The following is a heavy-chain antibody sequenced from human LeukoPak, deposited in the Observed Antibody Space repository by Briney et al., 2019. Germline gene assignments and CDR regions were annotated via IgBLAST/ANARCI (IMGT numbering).Heavy chain of an antibody. J-gene: IGHJ5*02. CDR3: ARGKGYCSGGSCAGWFDP. Sequence: ASVKVSCKASGYTFTGYYMHWVRQAPGQGLEWMGWINPNSGGTNYAQKFQGRVTMTRDTSISTAYMELSRLRSDDTAVYYCARGKGYCSGGSCAGWFDPWGQGTLVTVSS. CDR1: GYTFTGYY. CDR2: INPNSGGT. V-gene: IGHV1-2*02. D-gene: IGHD2-15*01.